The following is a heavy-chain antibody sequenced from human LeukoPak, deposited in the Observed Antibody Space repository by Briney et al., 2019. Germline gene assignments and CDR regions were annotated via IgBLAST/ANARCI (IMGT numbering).Heavy chain of an antibody. CDR1: GYIFKDFY. CDR3: AKDSSGGYNSH. V-gene: IGHV1-2*02. CDR2: FNPNSGDT. Sequence: GASVKVSCKTSGYIFKDFYIHWVRQAPGHGLEWMGWFNPNSGDTNSAQRVQGRVTMTRDTSTGTAYMDLSSLTSDDTAVYFCAKDSSGGYNSHWGQGTLVTVSS. J-gene: IGHJ4*02. D-gene: IGHD5-24*01.